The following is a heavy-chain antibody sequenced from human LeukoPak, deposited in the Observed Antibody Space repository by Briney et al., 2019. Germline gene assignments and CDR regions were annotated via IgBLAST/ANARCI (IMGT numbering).Heavy chain of an antibody. Sequence: GESLKISCKGAGYSFTTYWIAWVRQMPGKGLEWMGVIYPGDSDTRYSPSFQGQVTISADKSISTAYLQWSSLKASDTAIYYCARRYYYDSSGYYYFDYWGQGTLVSVSS. CDR1: GYSFTTYW. CDR3: ARRYYYDSSGYYYFDY. CDR2: IYPGDSDT. D-gene: IGHD3-22*01. J-gene: IGHJ4*02. V-gene: IGHV5-51*01.